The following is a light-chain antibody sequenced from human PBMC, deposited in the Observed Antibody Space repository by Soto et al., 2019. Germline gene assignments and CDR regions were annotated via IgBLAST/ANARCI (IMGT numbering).Light chain of an antibody. Sequence: DIVMTQSPATLSVYPGERATLSCRASQSVSSNLAWYQQKPGQAPSLLIYGASTRATGIPARFSGSGSGTDFTLTISSLQSEDFAVYYCQQYNNWPRTFGQGTKVDIK. V-gene: IGKV3-15*01. CDR2: GAS. J-gene: IGKJ1*01. CDR1: QSVSSN. CDR3: QQYNNWPRT.